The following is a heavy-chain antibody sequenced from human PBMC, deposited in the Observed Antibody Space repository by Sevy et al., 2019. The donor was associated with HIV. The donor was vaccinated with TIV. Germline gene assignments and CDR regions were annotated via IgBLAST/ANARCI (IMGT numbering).Heavy chain of an antibody. Sequence: GGSLRLSCAASEFIFDDYAMHWVRQVPGRGLQWVSGISWNSGAIDYADSVKGGFTMSRDNAKNSLYLQMNNLRLEDTALYYCAKDRGYSYSSIDFWGQGTLVTVSS. CDR3: AKDRGYSYSSIDF. CDR2: ISWNSGAI. J-gene: IGHJ4*02. CDR1: EFIFDDYA. V-gene: IGHV3-9*01. D-gene: IGHD5-18*01.